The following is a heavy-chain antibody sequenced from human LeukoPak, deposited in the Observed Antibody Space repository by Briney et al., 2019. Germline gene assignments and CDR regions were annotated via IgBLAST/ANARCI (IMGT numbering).Heavy chain of an antibody. D-gene: IGHD3-22*01. Sequence: GGSLRLSCAASGFTFSYYEMNWVRQAPGKGLEWVSYISSSGSTIYYADSVKGRFTISRDNAKNSLYLQMNSLRAEDTAVYYCAGQRYYYGSSGYYTDYWGQGTLVTVSS. CDR2: ISSSGSTI. V-gene: IGHV3-48*03. CDR3: AGQRYYYGSSGYYTDY. J-gene: IGHJ4*02. CDR1: GFTFSYYE.